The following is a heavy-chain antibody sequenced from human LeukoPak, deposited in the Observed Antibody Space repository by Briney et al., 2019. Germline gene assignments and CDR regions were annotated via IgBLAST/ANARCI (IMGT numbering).Heavy chain of an antibody. CDR1: GGTFSSYA. D-gene: IGHD2-2*01. J-gene: IGHJ5*02. CDR2: IIPILGIA. CDR3: ANGVVVVPAAMLWFDP. Sequence: VASVKLSFKASGGTFSSYAISWVRQAPGQGLEWMGRIIPILGIANYAQKFQGRVTITADKSTSTAYMELSSLRSEDTAVYYCANGVVVVPAAMLWFDPWGQGTLATVSS. V-gene: IGHV1-69*04.